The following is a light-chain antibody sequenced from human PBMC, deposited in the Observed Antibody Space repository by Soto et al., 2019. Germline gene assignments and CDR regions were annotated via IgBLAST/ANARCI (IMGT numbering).Light chain of an antibody. CDR3: PQLNSYPRT. V-gene: IGKV1-5*01. J-gene: IGKJ1*01. Sequence: DIQMSQYTSTLSASVGDRVTITCRASQSISSWLAWYQQKPGKAPKLLIYDASSLESGVPSRFSGSGSGTEFTLTISSLQPDDFATYYCPQLNSYPRTFGQRTKVDI. CDR2: DAS. CDR1: QSISSW.